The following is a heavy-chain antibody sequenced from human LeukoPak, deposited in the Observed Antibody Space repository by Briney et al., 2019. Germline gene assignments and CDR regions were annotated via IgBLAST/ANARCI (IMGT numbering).Heavy chain of an antibody. V-gene: IGHV1-2*02. J-gene: IGHJ5*02. CDR3: AKTPGRGVIISGETLTPGPNWFDP. D-gene: IGHD3-10*01. CDR1: GYTLTELS. CDR2: INPNSGGT. Sequence: ASVKVSCKVSGYTLTELSMHWVRQAPGQGLEWMGWINPNSGGTNYAQKFQGRVTMTRDTSISTAYMELSRLRSDDMAMYFCAKTPGRGVIISGETLTPGPNWFDPWGQGTLVTVSS.